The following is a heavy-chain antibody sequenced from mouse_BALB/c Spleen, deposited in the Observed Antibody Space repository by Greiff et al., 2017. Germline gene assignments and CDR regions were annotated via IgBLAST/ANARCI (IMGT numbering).Heavy chain of an antibody. J-gene: IGHJ4*01. Sequence: QVQLKESGPGLVQPSQSLSITCTVSGFSLTSYGVHWVRQSPGKGLEWLGVIWSGGSTDYNAAFISRLSISKDNSKSQVFFKMNSLQANDTAIYYCARPPQLLRYAMDYWGQGTSVTVSS. CDR3: ARPPQLLRYAMDY. V-gene: IGHV2-2*02. CDR2: IWSGGST. CDR1: GFSLTSYG. D-gene: IGHD1-1*01.